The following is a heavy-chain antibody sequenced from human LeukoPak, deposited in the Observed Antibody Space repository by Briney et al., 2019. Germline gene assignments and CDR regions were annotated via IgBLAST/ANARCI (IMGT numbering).Heavy chain of an antibody. CDR1: GFTFSSYW. CDR2: IKQDGSEK. J-gene: IGHJ6*02. Sequence: PGGSLGLSCAASGFTFSSYWMSWVRQAPGKGLEWVANIKQDGSEKYYVDSVKGRFTISRDNAKNSLYLQMNSLRAEDTAVYYCARYSGSYEVNYYYYYGMDVWGQGTTVTVSS. V-gene: IGHV3-7*03. D-gene: IGHD1-26*01. CDR3: ARYSGSYEVNYYYYYGMDV.